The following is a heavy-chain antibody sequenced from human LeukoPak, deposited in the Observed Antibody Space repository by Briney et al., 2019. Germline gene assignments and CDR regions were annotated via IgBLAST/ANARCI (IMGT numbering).Heavy chain of an antibody. J-gene: IGHJ5*02. Sequence: ASVKVSCNASGYTFTSYGISWVRQAPGQGLEWMGWISAYNGNTNYAQKLQGRVTMTTDTSTSTAYMELRSLRSDDTAVYYCARDSPASGIAPTFDPWGQGTLVTVSS. V-gene: IGHV1-18*01. D-gene: IGHD6-13*01. CDR1: GYTFTSYG. CDR3: ARDSPASGIAPTFDP. CDR2: ISAYNGNT.